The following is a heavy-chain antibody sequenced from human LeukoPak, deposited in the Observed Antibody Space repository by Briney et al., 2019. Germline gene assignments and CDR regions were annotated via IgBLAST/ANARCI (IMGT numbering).Heavy chain of an antibody. CDR2: ISAYDGTT. CDR3: ARDCSGGSCSSW. J-gene: IGHJ4*02. D-gene: IGHD2-15*01. CDR1: GYTFTTYG. V-gene: IGHV1-18*01. Sequence: ASVKVSCKASGYTFTTYGISWVRRAPGQGLEWMGWISAYDGTTNYAQRFQGRVTMTTDASTSTTYMELRSLRSDDTAVYYCARDCSGGSCSSWWGQGTLVTVSS.